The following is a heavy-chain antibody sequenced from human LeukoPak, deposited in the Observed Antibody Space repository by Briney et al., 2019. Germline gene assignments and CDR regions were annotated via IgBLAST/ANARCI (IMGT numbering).Heavy chain of an antibody. J-gene: IGHJ4*02. CDR1: GFTFSNYG. V-gene: IGHV3-33*01. CDR2: TWYDGTNK. CDR3: ARGFSYGPLEY. D-gene: IGHD5-18*01. Sequence: GRSLRLSCAASGFTFSNYGMHWVRQAPGTGLEWVASTWYDGTNKQYADSVKGRFTISRDNSKNTLYMQLNSLRDEDTAVYYCARGFSYGPLEYWGQGSLVTVSS.